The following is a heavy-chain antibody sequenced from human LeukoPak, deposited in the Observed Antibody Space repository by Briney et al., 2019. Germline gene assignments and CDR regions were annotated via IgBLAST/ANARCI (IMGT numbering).Heavy chain of an antibody. V-gene: IGHV1-8*03. CDR1: GYTFTSYD. J-gene: IGHJ6*03. Sequence: GASVKVSCKASGYTFTSYDINWVRQATGQGLEWMGWMNPNSGNTGYAQKFQGRVTITRNTSISTAYMELSSLRSEDTAVYYCARVWQEWLLNYYYYCMDVWGKGTTVTVSS. D-gene: IGHD3-3*01. CDR2: MNPNSGNT. CDR3: ARVWQEWLLNYYYYCMDV.